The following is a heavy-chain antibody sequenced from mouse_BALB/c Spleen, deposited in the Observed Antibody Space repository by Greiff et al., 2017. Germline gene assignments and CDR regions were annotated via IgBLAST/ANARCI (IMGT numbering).Heavy chain of an antibody. J-gene: IGHJ3*01. Sequence: EVHLVESGGGLVQPGGSLKLSCAASGFTFSSYTMSWVRQTPEKRLEWVATISSGGSYTYYPDSVKGRFTISIDNAKNTLYLQMSSLKSEDTAMYYCTRDGDYEFAYWGQGTLVTVSA. CDR2: ISSGGSYT. D-gene: IGHD2-4*01. CDR3: TRDGDYEFAY. CDR1: GFTFSSYT. V-gene: IGHV5-6-4*01.